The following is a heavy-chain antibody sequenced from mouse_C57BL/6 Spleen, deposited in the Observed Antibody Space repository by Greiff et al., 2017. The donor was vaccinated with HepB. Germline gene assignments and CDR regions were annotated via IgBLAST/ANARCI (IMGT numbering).Heavy chain of an antibody. J-gene: IGHJ1*03. CDR3: ARRSNYRYFDV. Sequence: QVHVKQPGAELVRPGSSVKLSCKASGYTFTSYWMHWVKQRPIQGLEWIGNIDPSDSETHYNQKFKDKATLTVDKSSSTAYMQLSSLTSEDSAVYYCARRSNYRYFDVWGTGTTVTVSS. D-gene: IGHD2-5*01. V-gene: IGHV1-52*01. CDR1: GYTFTSYW. CDR2: IDPSDSET.